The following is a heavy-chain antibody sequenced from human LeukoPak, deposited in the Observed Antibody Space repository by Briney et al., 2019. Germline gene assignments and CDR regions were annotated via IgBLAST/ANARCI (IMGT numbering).Heavy chain of an antibody. CDR2: SIGSGGST. J-gene: IGHJ4*02. V-gene: IGHV3-23*01. CDR1: GFTFSTYT. D-gene: IGHD1-14*01. CDR3: ARDPSTAPGY. Sequence: GGSLRLSCVASGFTFSTYTMNWIRQAPGKGLEWVSGSIGSGGSTYYADSVKGRFTISRDNSKNTLYLQMNSLRAEDTAVYYCARDPSTAPGYWGQGTLVTVSS.